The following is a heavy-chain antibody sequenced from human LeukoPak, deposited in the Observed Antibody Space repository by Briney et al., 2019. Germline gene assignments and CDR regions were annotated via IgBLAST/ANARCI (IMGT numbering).Heavy chain of an antibody. CDR1: GFTFSSYW. D-gene: IGHD1-14*01. CDR2: IKQDGSEK. J-gene: IGHJ6*02. Sequence: GGSLRLSCAASGFTFSSYWMSWVRQVPGKGLERVANIKQDGSEKYYVDSVKGRFTISRDNAKNSLYLQMNSLRAEDTAVYYCARTDPGTDYYYGMDVWGQGTTVTVSS. V-gene: IGHV3-7*05. CDR3: ARTDPGTDYYYGMDV.